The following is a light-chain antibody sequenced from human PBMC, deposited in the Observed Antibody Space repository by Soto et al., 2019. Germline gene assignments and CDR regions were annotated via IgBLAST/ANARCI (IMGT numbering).Light chain of an antibody. Sequence: EIVMTQSPATLSVSPGEGATLSCRASESVNSNLAWFQQKPGQPPKLLISVASTRAACFPPRFSGSGSGTEFTLTISSLQSEDFAVYHCQQYFHWRSFGQGTKV. J-gene: IGKJ1*01. V-gene: IGKV3-15*01. CDR1: ESVNSN. CDR2: VAS. CDR3: QQYFHWRS.